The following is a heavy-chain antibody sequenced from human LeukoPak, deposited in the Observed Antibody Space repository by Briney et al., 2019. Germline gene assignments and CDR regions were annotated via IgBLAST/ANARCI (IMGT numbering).Heavy chain of an antibody. CDR1: GGSISSYY. CDR2: IYYTGTT. V-gene: IGHV4-59*12. Sequence: SETLSLTCSVSGGSISSYYWSWIRQPPGKGLEWIGYIYYTGTTNYNSSLKSRVTISVDTSKNQFSLKLSSVTAADTAVYYCARVGRNVVVPAAYDYWGQGTLVTVSS. D-gene: IGHD2-2*01. CDR3: ARVGRNVVVPAAYDY. J-gene: IGHJ4*02.